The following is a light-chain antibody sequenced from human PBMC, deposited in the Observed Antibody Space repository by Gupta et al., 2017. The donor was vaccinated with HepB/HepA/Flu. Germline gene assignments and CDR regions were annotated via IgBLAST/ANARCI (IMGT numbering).Light chain of an antibody. CDR2: DVN. V-gene: IGLV2-14*03. CDR3: SSYTSSSTVYV. J-gene: IGLJ1*01. CDR1: SSDVGGYNY. Sequence: QSALTQPASVSGSPGQSITISCTGTSSDVGGYNYVSWYQQHPGKSPKLMIYDVNNRPSGVSNRFSGSKYGNTASLTISGLQTEDEADYYCSSYTSSSTVYVFGGGTRVTVL.